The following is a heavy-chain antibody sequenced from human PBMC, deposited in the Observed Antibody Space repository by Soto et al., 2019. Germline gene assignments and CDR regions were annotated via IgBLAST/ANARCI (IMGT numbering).Heavy chain of an antibody. CDR3: AYRQDYRSSWDSGWFDP. CDR1: GFSLSTTGVG. V-gene: IGHV2-5*02. D-gene: IGHD6-13*01. Sequence: QITLKESGPTLVEPTQTLTLTCAFSGFSLSTTGVGVGWVRQPPGKALEWLAFIYWDDDKRYSPSLKTRLTIIQETSINKVVLIMTNMDPVDTATYYCAYRQDYRSSWDSGWFDPWGQGTLVTVSS. J-gene: IGHJ5*02. CDR2: IYWDDDK.